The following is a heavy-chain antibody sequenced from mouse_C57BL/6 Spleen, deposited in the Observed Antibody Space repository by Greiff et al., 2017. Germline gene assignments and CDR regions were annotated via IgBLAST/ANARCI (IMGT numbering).Heavy chain of an antibody. D-gene: IGHD2-3*01. J-gene: IGHJ3*01. CDR2: INPNNGGT. Sequence: EVQLQQSGPELVKPGASVKISCKASGYTFTDYYMNWVKQSHGKSLEWIGDINPNNGGTSYNQKFKGKATLTVDKSSSTAYMELRSLTSEDSAVYYCASYDGYPSFAYWGQGTLVTVSA. V-gene: IGHV1-26*01. CDR1: GYTFTDYY. CDR3: ASYDGYPSFAY.